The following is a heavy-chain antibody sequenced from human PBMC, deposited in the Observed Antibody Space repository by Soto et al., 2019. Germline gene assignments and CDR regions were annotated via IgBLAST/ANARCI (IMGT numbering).Heavy chain of an antibody. Sequence: PGESLKISCAASGFTFTRYSMNCVRQAPWKGLEWVSSISSTTNYIYYGDSMEGRFTISRDNAKNSLYLEMNSLRAEDTAVYYCARESEDLTSNFDYWGQGTMVTVSS. CDR2: ISSTTNYI. J-gene: IGHJ4*02. CDR1: GFTFTRYS. V-gene: IGHV3-21*06. CDR3: ARESEDLTSNFDY.